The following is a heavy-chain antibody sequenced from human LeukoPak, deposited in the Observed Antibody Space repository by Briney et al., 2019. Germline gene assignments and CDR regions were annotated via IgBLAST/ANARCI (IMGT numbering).Heavy chain of an antibody. CDR2: ISYDGSNK. D-gene: IGHD3-22*01. J-gene: IGHJ3*02. Sequence: GGSLRLSCAAPGFTFSSYAMHWVRQAPGKGLEWVAVISYDGSNKYYADSVKGRFTISRDNSKNTLYLQMNSLRAEDTAVYYCAREGEYYDSSGYYFHAFDIWGQGTMVTVSS. CDR1: GFTFSSYA. CDR3: AREGEYYDSSGYYFHAFDI. V-gene: IGHV3-30-3*01.